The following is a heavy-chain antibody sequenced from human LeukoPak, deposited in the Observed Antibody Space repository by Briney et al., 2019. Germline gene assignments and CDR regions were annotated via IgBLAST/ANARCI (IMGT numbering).Heavy chain of an antibody. D-gene: IGHD3-10*01. CDR1: GLTFSSYW. Sequence: GGSLRLSCVASGLTFSSYWMHWVRQAPGKGLVWVSRINSDGSSTTYADSVKGRFTISRDNAKNTLSLQMNSLRAEDTAVYYCARDVGAVSDYWGQGTLITVSS. J-gene: IGHJ4*02. CDR2: INSDGSST. CDR3: ARDVGAVSDY. V-gene: IGHV3-74*01.